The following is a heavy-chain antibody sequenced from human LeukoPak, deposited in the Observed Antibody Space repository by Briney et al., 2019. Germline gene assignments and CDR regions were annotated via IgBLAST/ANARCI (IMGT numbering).Heavy chain of an antibody. D-gene: IGHD5-18*01. CDR3: AVRELWSLSYYMDV. Sequence: PSETLSLTCTVSGYSISSGYYWGWIRQPPGKGLEWIGSIYHSGSTYYNPSLKSRVTISVDTSKNQFSLKLSSVTAADTAVYYCAVRELWSLSYYMDVWGKGTTVTVSS. CDR2: IYHSGST. CDR1: GYSISSGYY. V-gene: IGHV4-38-2*02. J-gene: IGHJ6*03.